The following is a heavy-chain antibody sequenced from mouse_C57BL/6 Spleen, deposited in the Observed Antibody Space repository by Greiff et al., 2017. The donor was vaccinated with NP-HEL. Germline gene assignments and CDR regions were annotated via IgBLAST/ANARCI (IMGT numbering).Heavy chain of an antibody. CDR1: GYAFSSSW. J-gene: IGHJ4*01. V-gene: IGHV1-82*01. CDR3: ARIYYDYSYAMDY. Sequence: QVQLKESGPELVKPGASVKISCKASGYAFSSSWMNWVKQRPGKGLEWIGRIYPGDGDTNYNGKFKGKATLTADKSSSTAYMQLSSLTSEDSAVYYCARIYYDYSYAMDYWGQGTSVTVSS. CDR2: IYPGDGDT. D-gene: IGHD2-4*01.